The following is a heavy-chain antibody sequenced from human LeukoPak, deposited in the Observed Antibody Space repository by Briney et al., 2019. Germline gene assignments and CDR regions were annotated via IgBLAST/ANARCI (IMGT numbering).Heavy chain of an antibody. CDR3: ARGSREDYYDSSGYNSAFDI. D-gene: IGHD3-22*01. CDR2: ISSNGGST. Sequence: GGSLRLSCAASGFTFSSYAMHWVRQAPGKGLEYVSAISSNGGSTYYANSVKGRFTISRDNSKNTLYLQMGSLRAEDMAVYYCARGSREDYYDSSGYNSAFDIWGQGTMVTVSS. CDR1: GFTFSSYA. V-gene: IGHV3-64*01. J-gene: IGHJ3*02.